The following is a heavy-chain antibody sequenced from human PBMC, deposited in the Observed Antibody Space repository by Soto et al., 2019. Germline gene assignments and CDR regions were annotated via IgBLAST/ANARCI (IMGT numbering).Heavy chain of an antibody. D-gene: IGHD3-10*01. V-gene: IGHV1-8*01. CDR2: MNPNSGNT. CDR3: AKGRGSGSYYNGNWFDP. J-gene: IGHJ5*02. Sequence: QVQLVQSGAEVKKPGASVKVSCKASGYTFTSYDINWVRQATGQGLEWMGWMNPNSGNTGYAQKFQGRVTMTRNTSISTAYMELSSLRSEDTAVYYCAKGRGSGSYYNGNWFDPWGQGTLVTVSS. CDR1: GYTFTSYD.